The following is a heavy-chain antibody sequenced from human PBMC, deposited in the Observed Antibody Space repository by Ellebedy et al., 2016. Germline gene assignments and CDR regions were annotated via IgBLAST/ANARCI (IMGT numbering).Heavy chain of an antibody. V-gene: IGHV1-2*04. CDR1: GYTFTSYY. J-gene: IGHJ6*02. CDR3: ARVSPLYYYGMDV. Sequence: ASVKVSCKASGYTFTSYYMHWVRQAPGQGLEWMGWINPNSGGTNYAQKFQGWVTMTRDTSISTAYMELSRLRSDDTAVYYCARVSPLYYYGMDVWGQGTTVTVSS. CDR2: INPNSGGT.